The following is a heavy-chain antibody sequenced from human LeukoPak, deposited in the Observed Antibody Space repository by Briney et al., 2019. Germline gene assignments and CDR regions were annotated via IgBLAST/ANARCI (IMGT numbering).Heavy chain of an antibody. Sequence: PGGPLGLSCAVSGFTFNNYWMNWVRQAPGKGLEWVASIRQDGNEKSYVDSLKGRFTISRDNAKNSLYLQMSSLRAEDTAVYYCARDGTAPGLYFDLWGQGTLVTVSS. V-gene: IGHV3-7*01. D-gene: IGHD6-13*01. J-gene: IGHJ4*01. CDR1: GFTFNNYW. CDR2: IRQDGNEK. CDR3: ARDGTAPGLYFDL.